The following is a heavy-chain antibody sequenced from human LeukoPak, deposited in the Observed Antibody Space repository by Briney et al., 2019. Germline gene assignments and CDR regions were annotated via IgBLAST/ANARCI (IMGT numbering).Heavy chain of an antibody. Sequence: PSETLSLTCAVYGGSFSGYYWSWIRQPPGKGLEWIGEINHSGSTNYNPSLKSRVTISVDTSKNQFSLKLSSVTAADTAVYYCARVGRPGSFDYWGQGTLVTVSP. CDR2: INHSGST. V-gene: IGHV4-34*01. CDR1: GGSFSGYY. J-gene: IGHJ4*02. CDR3: ARVGRPGSFDY. D-gene: IGHD3-10*01.